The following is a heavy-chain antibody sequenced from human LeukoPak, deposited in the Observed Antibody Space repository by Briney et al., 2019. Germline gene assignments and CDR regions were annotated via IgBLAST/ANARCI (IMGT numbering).Heavy chain of an antibody. CDR2: INAGNGNT. J-gene: IGHJ4*02. CDR1: GYTFTSFV. CDR3: ARDHNIVAPFDY. Sequence: ASVKVSCKTSGYTFTSFVIHWARQAPGQRLEWMGWINAGNGNTKYSQKFQGRVTITRDTSVSTAYMELSSLRSEDTAVYYCARDHNIVAPFDYWGQGTLVTVSS. V-gene: IGHV1-3*01. D-gene: IGHD5-12*01.